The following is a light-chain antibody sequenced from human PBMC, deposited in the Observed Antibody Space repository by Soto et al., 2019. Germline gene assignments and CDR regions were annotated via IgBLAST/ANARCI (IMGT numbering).Light chain of an antibody. Sequence: DIVLTQSPGTLSLSPGERATLSCRASQSLSGNYLAWYQQRPGQPPRLLIYGASSRATGIPDRFSGSGSGTDFTLTISRLEPEDFAVYICQQYGSSHMYTFGQGTNLEIK. CDR3: QQYGSSHMYT. J-gene: IGKJ2*01. V-gene: IGKV3-20*01. CDR2: GAS. CDR1: QSLSGNY.